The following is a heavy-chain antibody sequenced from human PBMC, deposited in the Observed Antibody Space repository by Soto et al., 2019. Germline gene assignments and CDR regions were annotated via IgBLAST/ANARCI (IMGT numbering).Heavy chain of an antibody. J-gene: IGHJ4*02. CDR3: ARVVMCGSCYQYYFDY. CDR2: IYYSGST. V-gene: IGHV4-31*02. Sequence: PSETLSLTCTVSGGSISSGGYYWSWIRQHPGKGLEWIGYIYYSGSTYYNPSLKSRVTISVDTSKNQFSLKLSSVTAADTAVYYCARVVMCGSCYQYYFDYWGQGALVTAPQ. D-gene: IGHD2-15*01. CDR1: GGSISSGGYY.